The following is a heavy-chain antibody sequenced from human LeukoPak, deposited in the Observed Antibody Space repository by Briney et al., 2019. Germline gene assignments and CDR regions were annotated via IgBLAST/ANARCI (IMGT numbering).Heavy chain of an antibody. D-gene: IGHD3-10*01. CDR2: ITHGGQI. CDR3: ARDDRYGSGTLGKRFDP. J-gene: IGHJ5*02. CDR1: GFIFTSFG. V-gene: IGHV3-21*01. Sequence: PGGSLRLSCVASGFIFTSFGMKWDRQAPGEGLGWDSSITHGGQIYYADSVKGRFTISRDNTKNSVYLQMDNLRDDDTAVYFCARDDRYGSGTLGKRFDPWGQGTLVSVSS.